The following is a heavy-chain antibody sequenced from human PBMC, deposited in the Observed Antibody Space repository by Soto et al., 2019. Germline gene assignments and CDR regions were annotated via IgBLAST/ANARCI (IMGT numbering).Heavy chain of an antibody. CDR1: GASMRSAVW. J-gene: IGHJ4*02. V-gene: IGHV4-4*02. CDR2: IFHSGDT. D-gene: IGHD6-19*01. CDR3: ASTDSGWPPFEDY. Sequence: PSETLSLTCAVSGASMRSAVWWSWVRQPPGKGLEWIGEIFHSGDTNYNPSLKSRVTMSVDESKNQFSLKITSAAAADTAVYYCASTDSGWPPFEDYWGQGTLVTVSS.